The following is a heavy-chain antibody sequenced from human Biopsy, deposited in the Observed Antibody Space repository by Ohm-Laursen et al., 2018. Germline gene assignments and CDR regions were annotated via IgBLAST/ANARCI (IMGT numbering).Heavy chain of an antibody. V-gene: IGHV4-39*01. J-gene: IGHJ4*02. CDR2: VYYTGST. CDR1: GGSISSRNHY. D-gene: IGHD3-3*01. Sequence: PPGTLSLTWGVSGGSISSRNHYWGWLRQPPGKGLEWIGHVYYTGSTFYNSSLESRVTVSVDTSKNQFHLRLTSMSASDTAVYYCARHSLDDFWSGAHYYFDYWGLGTLVTVSS. CDR3: ARHSLDDFWSGAHYYFDY.